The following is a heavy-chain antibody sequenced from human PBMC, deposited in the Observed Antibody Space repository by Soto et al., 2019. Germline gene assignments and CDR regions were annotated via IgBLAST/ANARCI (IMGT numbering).Heavy chain of an antibody. V-gene: IGHV1-18*01. CDR2: ISAYNGNT. CDR3: AGSSGWYSSYYYYYGMDV. CDR1: GYTFTSYG. Sequence: ASVKVSCKASGYTFTSYGISWVRQAPGQGLEWMGWISAYNGNTNYAQKLQGRVTMTTDTSTSTAYMELRSLRSDDTAVYYCAGSSGWYSSYYYYYGMDVWVRGTTVTVSS. D-gene: IGHD6-19*01. J-gene: IGHJ6*02.